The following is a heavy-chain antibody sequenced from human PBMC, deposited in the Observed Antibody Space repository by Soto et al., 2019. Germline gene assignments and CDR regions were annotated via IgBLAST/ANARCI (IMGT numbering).Heavy chain of an antibody. J-gene: IGHJ5*01. V-gene: IGHV4-31*03. CDR1: GGSISSGGYY. D-gene: IGHD3-9*01. CDR3: ARTVPVYLSGSIKDWFYF. Sequence: SKTLSLTCTVSGGSISSGGYYWSWIRQHPGKGLEWIGYIYYSGSTYYNPSLKSRVTISVDTSKNQFSLKLSSVTAADTAVYYCARTVPVYLSGSIKDWFYFSGQRSFVIVSS. CDR2: IYYSGST.